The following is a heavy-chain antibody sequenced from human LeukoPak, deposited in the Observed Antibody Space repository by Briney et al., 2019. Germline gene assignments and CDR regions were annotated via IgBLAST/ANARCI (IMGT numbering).Heavy chain of an antibody. V-gene: IGHV4-4*07. D-gene: IGHD3-10*01. Sequence: SETLSLTCTVSGGSISSYYWSWIRQPAGKGMEWIGRIYTSGSTNYNPSLKRGVTMSVDTSKNQFSLKLSSVTAADTAVYYCARGVSPDKIWFGELRYYYYMDVWGKGTTVTVSS. J-gene: IGHJ6*03. CDR1: GGSISSYY. CDR2: IYTSGST. CDR3: ARGVSPDKIWFGELRYYYYMDV.